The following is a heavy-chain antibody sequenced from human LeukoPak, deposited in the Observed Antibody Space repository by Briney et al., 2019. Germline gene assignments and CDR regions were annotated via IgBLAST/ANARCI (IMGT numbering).Heavy chain of an antibody. CDR1: GDSISSSY. D-gene: IGHD1-14*01. CDR2: IYSSGIT. Sequence: SETLSLTCTVSGDSISSSYWRWLRQPAGKGLEWIRRIYSSGITNYNPSLNSRVTMSLDTSKNQFSLKLNSVTAADTALYYCARLNNRVLFDSWGQGTLVTVSS. J-gene: IGHJ4*02. V-gene: IGHV4-4*07. CDR3: ARLNNRVLFDS.